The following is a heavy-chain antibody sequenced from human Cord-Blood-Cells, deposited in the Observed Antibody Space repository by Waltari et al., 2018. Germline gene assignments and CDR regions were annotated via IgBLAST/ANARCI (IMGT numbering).Heavy chain of an antibody. CDR1: GGSFSGYY. Sequence: QVQLQQWGAGLLKPSETLSLTCAVYGGSFSGYYWSWIRQPPGKGLEWIGEINHSGSTNDNPSLKSRVTISVDTSKNQFSLKLSSVTAADTAVYYCARSEDTWIQLWSQNDAFDIWGQGTMVTVSS. CDR3: ARSEDTWIQLWSQNDAFDI. CDR2: INHSGST. V-gene: IGHV4-34*01. J-gene: IGHJ3*02. D-gene: IGHD5-18*01.